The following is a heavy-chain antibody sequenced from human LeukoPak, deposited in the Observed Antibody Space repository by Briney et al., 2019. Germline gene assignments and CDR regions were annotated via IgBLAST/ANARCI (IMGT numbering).Heavy chain of an antibody. D-gene: IGHD6-13*01. CDR3: TRETPGMGHFDS. CDR1: GGSFSGYY. J-gene: IGHJ4*02. Sequence: PSETLSLTCAVYGGSFSGYYWMWIRQPPGKGLEWIGYIHYTGSTNYNPSLKSRVTMSVDTSKNQFSLNLNSVTAADTAVYFCTRETPGMGHFDSWGQGTPVTVSS. CDR2: IHYTGST. V-gene: IGHV4-34*11.